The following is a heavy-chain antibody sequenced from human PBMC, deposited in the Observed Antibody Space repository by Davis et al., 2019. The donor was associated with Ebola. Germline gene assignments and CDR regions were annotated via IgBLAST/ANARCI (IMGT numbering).Heavy chain of an antibody. J-gene: IGHJ4*02. CDR1: GFTFSSYA. D-gene: IGHD4-23*01. Sequence: PGGSLRLSCAASGFTFSSYAMSWVRQAPGKGLEWVSIISNSGGETYYAGSVKGRFTISRDNSKNTLYLQMDNLRADDTAVYYCAKGGGYFDFDYWGQGTLVTVSS. V-gene: IGHV3-23*01. CDR2: ISNSGGET. CDR3: AKGGGYFDFDY.